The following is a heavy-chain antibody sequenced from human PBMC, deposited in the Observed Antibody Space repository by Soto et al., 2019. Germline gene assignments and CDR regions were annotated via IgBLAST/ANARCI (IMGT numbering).Heavy chain of an antibody. CDR3: ARGYCSSTSCYDYYYYYMDV. J-gene: IGHJ6*03. D-gene: IGHD2-2*01. Sequence: GGSLRLSCAASGFTFSSYWMHWVRQAPGKGLVWVSRINSDGSSTSYADSVKGRFTISRDNAKNTLYLQMNSLRAEDTAVYYCARGYCSSTSCYDYYYYYMDVWGKGTTVTVSS. V-gene: IGHV3-74*01. CDR1: GFTFSSYW. CDR2: INSDGSST.